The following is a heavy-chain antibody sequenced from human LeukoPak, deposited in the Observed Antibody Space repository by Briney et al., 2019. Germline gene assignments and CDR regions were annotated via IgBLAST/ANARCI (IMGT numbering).Heavy chain of an antibody. J-gene: IGHJ4*01. CDR3: AKDFGDFYPPLFDS. V-gene: IGHV3-23*01. D-gene: IGHD4-17*01. CDR2: ISGSGRT. Sequence: HPGGSLRLSCATSGFRFRSYGMSWVRQAPGKGLEWVSSISGSGRTYYADSVRGRVTCSRDDSKSAVSLVMNSLRAEDTAVYYCAKDFGDFYPPLFDSWGHGTLVTVSS. CDR1: GFRFRSYG.